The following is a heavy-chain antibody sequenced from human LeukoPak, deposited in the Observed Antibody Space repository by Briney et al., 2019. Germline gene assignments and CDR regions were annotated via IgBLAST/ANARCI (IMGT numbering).Heavy chain of an antibody. CDR2: INSSGST. V-gene: IGHV4-61*02. Sequence: SETLSLTCTVSGGSVSRGGFYWSWIRQPAGKGLEWLGRINSSGSTNYNPSLKSPVTISVDTSKNQFSLKLSSVTAADTAVYCCARDLWVDAFDIWGQGTMVTVSS. J-gene: IGHJ3*02. D-gene: IGHD6-13*01. CDR3: ARDLWVDAFDI. CDR1: GGSVSRGGFY.